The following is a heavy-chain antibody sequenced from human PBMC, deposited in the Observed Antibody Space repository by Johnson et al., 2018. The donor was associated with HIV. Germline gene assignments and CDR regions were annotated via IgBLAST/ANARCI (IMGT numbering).Heavy chain of an antibody. CDR1: GFTFSSYA. Sequence: VQLVESGGGVVQPGRSLRLSCAASGFTFSSYAMHWVRQAPGKGLEWVAVISYDGSNKYYADSVKGRFTISRDNSKNTLYLQMNSLRAEDTAVYYCAREQWVQLCFDRTHDAFDIWGQGTMVTVSS. CDR2: ISYDGSNK. V-gene: IGHV3-30-3*01. J-gene: IGHJ3*02. D-gene: IGHD5-18*01. CDR3: AREQWVQLCFDRTHDAFDI.